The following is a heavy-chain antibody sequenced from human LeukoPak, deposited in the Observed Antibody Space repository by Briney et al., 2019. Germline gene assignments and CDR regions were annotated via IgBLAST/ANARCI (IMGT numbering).Heavy chain of an antibody. V-gene: IGHV4-61*02. CDR2: IHTSGNT. CDR1: GGSISSGNYY. J-gene: IGHJ3*02. CDR3: ARDRAGDSFDI. D-gene: IGHD7-27*01. Sequence: NPSXXLSLTCTVSGGSISSGNYYWTWIRQPAGKELEWIGRIHTSGNTNYNPSLESQVTISIDTSKNQFSLSLNSVTPADTAIYYCARDRAGDSFDIWGQGTMVTVSS.